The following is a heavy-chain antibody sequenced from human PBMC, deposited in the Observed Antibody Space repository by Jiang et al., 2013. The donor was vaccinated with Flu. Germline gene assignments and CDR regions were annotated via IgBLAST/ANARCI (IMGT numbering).Heavy chain of an antibody. V-gene: IGHV1-3*01. Sequence: NGNTEYSQKFQGRVTITRDTSATTAYMELSSLRSEDTAVYYCARGDSLGDYWGQGTLVTVSS. CDR3: ARGDSLGDY. J-gene: IGHJ4*02. D-gene: IGHD5-18*01. CDR2: NGNT.